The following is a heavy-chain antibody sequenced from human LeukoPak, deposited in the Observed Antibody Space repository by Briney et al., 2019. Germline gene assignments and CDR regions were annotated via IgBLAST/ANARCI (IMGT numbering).Heavy chain of an antibody. D-gene: IGHD3-10*01. CDR2: IYYTGNT. CDR1: GGSISNYY. V-gene: IGHV4-59*01. CDR3: ATLHYGSGANWFDP. J-gene: IGHJ5*02. Sequence: SETLSLTCTVSGGSISNYYWSWIRQSPGKGLEWIGYIYYTGNTNYNPSLESRVIISVDTSKNQFSLKLSSVTAADTAVYYCATLHYGSGANWFDPWGQGTLVTVSS.